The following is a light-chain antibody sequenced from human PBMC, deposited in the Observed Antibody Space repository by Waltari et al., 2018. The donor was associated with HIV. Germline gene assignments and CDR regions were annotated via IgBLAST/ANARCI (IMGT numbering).Light chain of an antibody. CDR2: GAS. Sequence: IVLTPSPGAPSLSPGERATLSCRASQSVSSSYLSGYQQTPGQPPRLLIYGASSSATGIPDRFSGSGSGTDFTLTISRLEPEDVAVYYCQQYGSSPRTFGQGTKVEIK. V-gene: IGKV3-20*01. J-gene: IGKJ1*01. CDR3: QQYGSSPRT. CDR1: QSVSSSY.